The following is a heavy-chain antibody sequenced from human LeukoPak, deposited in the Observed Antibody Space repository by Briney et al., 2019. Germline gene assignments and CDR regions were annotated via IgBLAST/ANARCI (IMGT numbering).Heavy chain of an antibody. Sequence: KTSDTLSLTCTVSGGSITSGSYYWAWIRQPPAKGLEWIASIHHSGNTHYNPSLKSRVTISVDTSKNHFSLKLNSVTAADTAVYYCARHGNYYGSGSYYWGQGTLVTVSS. CDR1: GGSITSGSYY. CDR2: IHHSGNT. V-gene: IGHV4-39*01. J-gene: IGHJ4*02. CDR3: ARHGNYYGSGSYY. D-gene: IGHD3-10*01.